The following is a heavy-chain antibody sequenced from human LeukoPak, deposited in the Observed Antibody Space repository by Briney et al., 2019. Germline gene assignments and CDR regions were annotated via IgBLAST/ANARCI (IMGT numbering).Heavy chain of an antibody. Sequence: ASVKVSCKASGYTFTGYYMHWVRQAPGQGLEWMGWINPNSGGTNYAQKFQGRVTMTRDTSISTAYMELSRLRSDDTAVYYCAREWFGELSSGWFDPWGQGTLVTVSS. CDR1: GYTFTGYY. V-gene: IGHV1-2*02. D-gene: IGHD3-10*01. CDR2: INPNSGGT. CDR3: AREWFGELSSGWFDP. J-gene: IGHJ5*02.